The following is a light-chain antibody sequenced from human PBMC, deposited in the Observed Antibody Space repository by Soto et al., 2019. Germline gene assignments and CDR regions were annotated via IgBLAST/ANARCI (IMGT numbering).Light chain of an antibody. V-gene: IGLV1-44*01. CDR3: AAWDDTLSVWV. CDR2: STN. CDR1: RSNIGRST. J-gene: IGLJ3*02. Sequence: QSVLTQPPSTSGTPGQRVTISCSGSRSNIGRSTVNGYQQLPGTAPKVLVYSTNQRPSGVPDRFSGSKSGTSASLAISGLQSEDEADYYCAAWDDTLSVWVFGGGTKLTVL.